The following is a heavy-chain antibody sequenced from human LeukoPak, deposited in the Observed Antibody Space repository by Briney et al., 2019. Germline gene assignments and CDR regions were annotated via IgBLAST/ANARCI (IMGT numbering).Heavy chain of an antibody. J-gene: IGHJ3*02. CDR1: GYTFTSYY. V-gene: IGHV1-46*01. Sequence: ASVKVSCKASGYTFTSYYMRWVRQAPGQGLEWMGIINPCGGSTSYAQKFQGRVTMTRDTSTSTVYMELSSLRSEDTAVYYCASLYYDFWSGHHTSFDAFDIWGQGTMVTVSS. CDR3: ASLYYDFWSGHHTSFDAFDI. CDR2: INPCGGST. D-gene: IGHD3-3*01.